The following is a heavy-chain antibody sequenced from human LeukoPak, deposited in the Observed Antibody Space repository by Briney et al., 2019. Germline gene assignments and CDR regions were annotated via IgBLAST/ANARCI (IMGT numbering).Heavy chain of an antibody. J-gene: IGHJ4*02. Sequence: SETLSLTCTVSGGSISSGSYYWSWIRQPAGKGLEWIGHIYTRGRTNYNPSLKSRVTISVDTSKNQFSLKLTSVTAADTAVYYCARDPAYYYDSSAYWRWGQGTLVTVSS. V-gene: IGHV4-61*09. CDR3: ARDPAYYYDSSAYWR. CDR2: IYTRGRT. CDR1: GGSISSGSYY. D-gene: IGHD3-22*01.